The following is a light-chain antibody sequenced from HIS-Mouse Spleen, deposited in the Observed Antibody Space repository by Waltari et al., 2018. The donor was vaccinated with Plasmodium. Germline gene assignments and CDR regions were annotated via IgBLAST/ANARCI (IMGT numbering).Light chain of an antibody. J-gene: IGKJ4*01. Sequence: AIQLTQSPSSLSASVGDRVTITCRASQGISSALAVYQQKPGKAPKLLIYDASSLESGVPSRFSGSGSGTDFTLTISSLQPEDFATYYCQQFNSYPLTFGGGTKVEIK. CDR2: DAS. CDR1: QGISSA. V-gene: IGKV1-13*02. CDR3: QQFNSYPLT.